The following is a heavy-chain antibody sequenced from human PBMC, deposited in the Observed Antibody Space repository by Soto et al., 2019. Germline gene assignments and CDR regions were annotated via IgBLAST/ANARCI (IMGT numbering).Heavy chain of an antibody. Sequence: ASVKVSCKASGYTFTSYAMHWVRQAPGQRFEWMGWINAGNGNTKYSQKFQGRVTITRDTSASTAYMELSSLRSEDTAVYYCARGNFWSGFPWWFDPWGQGTLVTVSS. J-gene: IGHJ5*02. CDR2: INAGNGNT. CDR1: GYTFTSYA. D-gene: IGHD3-3*01. V-gene: IGHV1-3*01. CDR3: ARGNFWSGFPWWFDP.